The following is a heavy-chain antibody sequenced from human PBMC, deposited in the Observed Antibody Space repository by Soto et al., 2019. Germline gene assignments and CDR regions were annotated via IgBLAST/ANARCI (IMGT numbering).Heavy chain of an antibody. V-gene: IGHV1-18*01. J-gene: IGHJ4*01. D-gene: IGHD3-22*01. CDR3: AREKHDSSGYYLDY. CDR2: ISPYNANT. CDR1: GYSFNTYG. Sequence: ASVKVSCKASGYSFNTYGISWVRQAPGQGLEWMAWISPYNANTFYARNLQGRVTVTTDTSTSTAYMELRNLRSDDTAVYYCAREKHDSSGYYLDYWGQGTLVTVSS.